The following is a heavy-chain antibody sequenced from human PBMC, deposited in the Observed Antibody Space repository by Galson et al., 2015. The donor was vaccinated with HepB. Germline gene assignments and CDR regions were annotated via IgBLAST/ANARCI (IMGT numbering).Heavy chain of an antibody. D-gene: IGHD1-26*01. CDR2: ISGSGGST. V-gene: IGHV3-23*01. CDR3: AKDQRGNYYLSDY. J-gene: IGHJ4*02. Sequence: SLRLSCAASGFTFSSYAMSWVRQAPGKGLEWVSAISGSGGSTYYADSVKGRFTISRDNSKNTLYLQMNSLRAADTAVYYCAKDQRGNYYLSDYWGQGTLVTVSS. CDR1: GFTFSSYA.